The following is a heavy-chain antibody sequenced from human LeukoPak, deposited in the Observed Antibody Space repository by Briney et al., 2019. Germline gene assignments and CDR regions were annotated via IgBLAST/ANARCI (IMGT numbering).Heavy chain of an antibody. CDR1: GGSISSYY. CDR2: IYTSGST. J-gene: IGHJ4*02. V-gene: IGHV4-4*09. D-gene: IGHD2-8*02. Sequence: PSETLSLTCTVSGGSISSYYWSWIRQPPGKGLEWIGYIYTSGSTNYNPSLKSRVTISVDTSKNQFSLKLSSVTAADTAVYYCARQLSGGLDYWGQGTLVTVSS. CDR3: ARQLSGGLDY.